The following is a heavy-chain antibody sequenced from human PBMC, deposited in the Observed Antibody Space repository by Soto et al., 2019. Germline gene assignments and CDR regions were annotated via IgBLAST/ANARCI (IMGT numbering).Heavy chain of an antibody. Sequence: GGSLRLSCAASGFTFSSYGMHWVRQAPGKGLEWVAVIWYDGSNKYYADSVKGRFTISRDNSKNTLYLQMNSLRAEDTAVYYCAIDSYGSGSYYSPNYYYGMVVVGQDTT. V-gene: IGHV3-33*01. CDR3: AIDSYGSGSYYSPNYYYGMVV. J-gene: IGHJ6*02. CDR2: IWYDGSNK. CDR1: GFTFSSYG. D-gene: IGHD3-10*01.